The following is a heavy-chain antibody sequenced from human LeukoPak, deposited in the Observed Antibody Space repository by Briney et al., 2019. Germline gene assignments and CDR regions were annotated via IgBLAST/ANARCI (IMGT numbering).Heavy chain of an antibody. CDR3: AREAAAAHSDY. CDR2: IKQDGSEK. J-gene: IGHJ4*02. Sequence: PGGSLRLSCAASGLTFSRYAMSWVRQAPGKGLEWVANIKQDGSEKYYVDSVKGRLTISRDNTKNSLYLQMSSLRAEDTAVYYCAREAAAAHSDYWGQGTLVIVSS. D-gene: IGHD6-13*01. CDR1: GLTFSRYA. V-gene: IGHV3-7*05.